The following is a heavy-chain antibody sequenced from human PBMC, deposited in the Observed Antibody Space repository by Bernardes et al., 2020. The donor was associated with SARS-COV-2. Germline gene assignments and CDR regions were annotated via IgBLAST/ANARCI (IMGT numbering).Heavy chain of an antibody. CDR1: GYSFTSFA. CDR3: ARSCSVGSCYPDF. CDR2: INTVNGNT. D-gene: IGHD2-15*01. J-gene: IGHJ4*02. Sequence: ASVKVSCKASGYSFTSFAMHRVRQAPGQGLEWLGWINTVNGNTKHSQTFLGRVTFTRDTSASTAYMELKSLTSEDTAFYYCARSCSVGSCYPDFWGQGALVIVSS. V-gene: IGHV1-3*04.